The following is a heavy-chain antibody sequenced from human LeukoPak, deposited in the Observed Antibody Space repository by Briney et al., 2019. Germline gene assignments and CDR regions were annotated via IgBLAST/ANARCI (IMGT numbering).Heavy chain of an antibody. J-gene: IGHJ4*02. V-gene: IGHV1-46*01. D-gene: IGHD2-2*01. Sequence: ASVKVSCKASGYTFTSYYMHWVRQAPGQGLEWMGIINPSGGSTSYAQKFQGRVTMTRDTSTSTVYMELSSLRSEDTAVYYCARDRSPVPAAPTYYFGYWGQGTLVTVSS. CDR1: GYTFTSYY. CDR3: ARDRSPVPAAPTYYFGY. CDR2: INPSGGST.